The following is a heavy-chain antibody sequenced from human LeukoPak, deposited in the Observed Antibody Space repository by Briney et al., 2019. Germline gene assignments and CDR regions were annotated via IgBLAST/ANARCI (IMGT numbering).Heavy chain of an antibody. CDR1: GGSFSGYY. V-gene: IGHV4-34*01. Sequence: SETLSLTCAVYGGSFSGYYWSWLRQPPGKGLEWIGEINHSGSTNYNPSLKSRVTISVDTSKNQFSLKLSSVTAADTAVYYCARSRRYYDILTGPGQSRWFDPWGQGTLVTVSS. CDR3: ARSRRYYDILTGPGQSRWFDP. CDR2: INHSGST. D-gene: IGHD3-9*01. J-gene: IGHJ5*02.